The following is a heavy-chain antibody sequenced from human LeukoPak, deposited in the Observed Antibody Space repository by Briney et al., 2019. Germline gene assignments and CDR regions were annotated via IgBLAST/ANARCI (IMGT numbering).Heavy chain of an antibody. Sequence: GGSLRLSCAASGFTFSSYEMNWVRQAPGKGLEWVSYISSSGSTIYYADSVKGRFTISRDNAKNSLYLQMNSLRAEDTAVYYCARALGAYYYYGMDVWGQGTTVTVSS. J-gene: IGHJ6*02. V-gene: IGHV3-48*03. CDR3: ARALGAYYYYGMDV. D-gene: IGHD1-26*01. CDR2: ISSSGSTI. CDR1: GFTFSSYE.